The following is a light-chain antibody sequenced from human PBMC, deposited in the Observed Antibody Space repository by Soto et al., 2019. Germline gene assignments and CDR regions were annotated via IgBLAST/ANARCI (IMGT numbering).Light chain of an antibody. CDR3: QQYNNGPPIT. V-gene: IGKV3-15*01. J-gene: IGKJ5*01. Sequence: EIVMTQSPATLSVSPGERATLSCRASKSVSSNLAWYQQKPGQPPRPLIYGASTRATGIPARFSGSGSGTDFTLTVSSLQSEDFAVYYCQQYNNGPPITFGQGTRLQIK. CDR1: KSVSSN. CDR2: GAS.